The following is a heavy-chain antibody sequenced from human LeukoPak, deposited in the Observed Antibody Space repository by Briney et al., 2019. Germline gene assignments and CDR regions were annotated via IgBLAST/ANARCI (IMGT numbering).Heavy chain of an antibody. CDR2: IRYDGSNQ. CDR1: GFTFSSYG. V-gene: IGHV3-30*02. Sequence: GGSLRLSCAASGFTFSSYGMHWVRQAPGKGLEWVAFIRYDGSNQYYAASVKGRFTISRDNSKNTLYLQMNSLRAEDTAVYYCAKLNSNWFDPWGQGTLVTVSS. J-gene: IGHJ5*02. CDR3: AKLNSNWFDP.